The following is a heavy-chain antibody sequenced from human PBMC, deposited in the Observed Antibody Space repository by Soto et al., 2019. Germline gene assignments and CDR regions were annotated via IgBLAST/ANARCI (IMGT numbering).Heavy chain of an antibody. CDR1: DGSMNSDSSY. CDR3: ARRKYSFGSSPRNGFDI. Sequence: SETLSLTCRVSDGSMNSDSSYWGWIRQPPGKGLEWIGVINHSGSTYHNLSLKGRVTMSVDASRNQFSLKLTSMTAADTAVYYCARRKYSFGSSPRNGFDIWGQGTMVTVSS. V-gene: IGHV4-39*01. J-gene: IGHJ3*02. CDR2: INHSGST. D-gene: IGHD5-18*01.